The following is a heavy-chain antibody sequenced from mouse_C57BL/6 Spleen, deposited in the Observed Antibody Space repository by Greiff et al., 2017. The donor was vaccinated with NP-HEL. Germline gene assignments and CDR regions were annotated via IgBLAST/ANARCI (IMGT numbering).Heavy chain of an antibody. CDR3: ATLTTGAMDY. V-gene: IGHV5-17*01. J-gene: IGHJ4*01. CDR1: GFPFSDYG. D-gene: IGHD2-1*01. CDR2: ISSGSSTI. Sequence: EVQGVESGGGLVKPGGSLKLSCAASGFPFSDYGMHWFRQAPEKGLEWVAYISSGSSTIYYADTVKGRFTISRDNAKNTLFLQMTSLRSEDTAMYYCATLTTGAMDYWGQGTSVTVSS.